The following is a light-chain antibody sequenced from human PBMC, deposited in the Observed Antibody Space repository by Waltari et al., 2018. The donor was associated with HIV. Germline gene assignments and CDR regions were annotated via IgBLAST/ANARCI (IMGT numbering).Light chain of an antibody. CDR2: DAS. CDR1: QTVNHN. J-gene: IGKJ1*01. CDR3: QHYNNWPLA. V-gene: IGKV3-15*01. Sequence: ERVMTQSHVTLSVSPGERATLSCRASQTVNHNLAWYQQKPGQAPRLLIYDASTRSTGIPARFSGSGSGTEFTLTISSLQSEDFAVYYCQHYNNWPLAFGQGTKVEIK.